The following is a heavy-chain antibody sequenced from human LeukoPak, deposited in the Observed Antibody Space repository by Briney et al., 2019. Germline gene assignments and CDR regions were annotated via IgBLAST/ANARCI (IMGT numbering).Heavy chain of an antibody. V-gene: IGHV1-69*01. D-gene: IGHD6-13*01. CDR1: GGTFSSYA. CDR3: ARGHSSSWYLMRDNWFDP. Sequence: SVKVSCKASGGTFSSYAISWVLQAPGQGLEWMGGIIHIFGTANYAQTFPGRVTITADESTSTAYMELSSLRSEDTAVYYCARGHSSSWYLMRDNWFDPWGQGTLVAVSS. J-gene: IGHJ5*02. CDR2: IIHIFGTA.